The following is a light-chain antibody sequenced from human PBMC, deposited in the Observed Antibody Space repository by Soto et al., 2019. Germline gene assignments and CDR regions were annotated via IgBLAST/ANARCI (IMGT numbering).Light chain of an antibody. V-gene: IGKV1-5*03. CDR2: KAS. CDR1: QSISDW. CDR3: QQHNDYPIT. J-gene: IGKJ5*01. Sequence: DIQMTQSPSTLSASVGDRVTITCRASQSISDWLAWYQQKPGKAPYLLIYKASNLESGVPSRFSGSGSGTEFTLTIISLQPDDFATYYCQQHNDYPITFGQGTRLE.